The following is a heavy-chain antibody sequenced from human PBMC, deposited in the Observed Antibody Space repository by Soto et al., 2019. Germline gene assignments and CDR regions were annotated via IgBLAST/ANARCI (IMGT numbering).Heavy chain of an antibody. CDR1: GFSLSTSGAA. Sequence: QINLIESGPTLVNPTQTLTLTCTFSGFSLSTSGAAVGWVRQPPGRALEWLALIYWDGDKRYNASLGNRLTIAKDTSMNHVVLTLTNVDPADTATYYCADRATMTIFGLIIDNGIWFDPWGQGTRVIVSS. D-gene: IGHD3-3*01. CDR2: IYWDGDK. J-gene: IGHJ5*02. CDR3: ADRATMTIFGLIIDNGIWFDP. V-gene: IGHV2-5*02.